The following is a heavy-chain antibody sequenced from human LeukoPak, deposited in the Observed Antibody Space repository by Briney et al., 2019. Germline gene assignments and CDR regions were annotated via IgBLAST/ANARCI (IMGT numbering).Heavy chain of an antibody. Sequence: GGSLRLSCAASGFTFSSYTMSGVRQAPGKGLEWVSAVSDSGSSTYYADSVTGRFTISRDNSKNTLYLQMNSLRAEDTAVYYCAKEGVTMVRGVSILWYGMDVWGQGTTVTVSS. D-gene: IGHD3-10*01. CDR1: GFTFSSYT. CDR2: VSDSGSST. V-gene: IGHV3-23*01. J-gene: IGHJ6*02. CDR3: AKEGVTMVRGVSILWYGMDV.